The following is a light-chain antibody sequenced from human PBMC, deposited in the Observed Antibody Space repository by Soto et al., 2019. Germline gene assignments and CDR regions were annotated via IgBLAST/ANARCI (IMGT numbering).Light chain of an antibody. CDR2: EAS. V-gene: IGLV2-23*01. CDR1: SNDVGTYNL. J-gene: IGLJ2*01. CDR3: GSYGRSVV. Sequence: QSALTQPASVSGSPVQSITISCTGISNDVGTYNLVSWYQHHPGKSPKLIIYEASKRPSGVPNRFSGSKSGNTASLTISGLHAEDEAYYYCGSYGRSVVFGGGTKRTVL.